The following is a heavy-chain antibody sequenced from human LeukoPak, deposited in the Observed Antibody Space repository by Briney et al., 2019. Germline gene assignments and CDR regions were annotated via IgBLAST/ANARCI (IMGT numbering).Heavy chain of an antibody. J-gene: IGHJ4*02. D-gene: IGHD2-21*02. V-gene: IGHV1-2*02. CDR1: GYTFTDYY. Sequence: ASVTVSCKASGYTFTDYYMHWVRQAPGQGLEWMGWLNPNSGGTSYAQNFQGRVTMTRDTSISTAYLELSRLRSDDTAIYYCARIAYCGGDCYSGLGGFDYWGQGTLVTVSS. CDR3: ARIAYCGGDCYSGLGGFDY. CDR2: LNPNSGGT.